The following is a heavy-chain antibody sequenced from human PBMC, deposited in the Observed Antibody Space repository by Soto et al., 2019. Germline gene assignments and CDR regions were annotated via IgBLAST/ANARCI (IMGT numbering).Heavy chain of an antibody. CDR1: GFTFSSYG. Sequence: SLRLSCAASGFTFSSYGMHWVRQAPGKGLEWVAVISYDGGNKYYADSVKGRFTISRDNSKNTLYLQMNSLRAEDTAVYYCAKFTRSGYNSHFDYWGQGTLVTVSS. CDR3: AKFTRSGYNSHFDY. CDR2: ISYDGGNK. J-gene: IGHJ4*02. V-gene: IGHV3-30*18. D-gene: IGHD5-12*01.